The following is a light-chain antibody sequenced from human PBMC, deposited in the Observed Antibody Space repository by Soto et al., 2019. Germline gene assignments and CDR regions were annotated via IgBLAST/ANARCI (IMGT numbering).Light chain of an antibody. CDR3: CSYAGSDTLGV. CDR2: DVS. J-gene: IGLJ2*01. CDR1: TSDVGGYNF. V-gene: IGLV2-11*01. Sequence: QSALTQPRSVSGSPGQSVTISCTGTTSDVGGYNFVSWYQQHPGKAPKVMIYDVSKRPSGVPDRFSGSKSGNTASLTISGLQAEDEADYYCCSYAGSDTLGVFGGGTQLTVL.